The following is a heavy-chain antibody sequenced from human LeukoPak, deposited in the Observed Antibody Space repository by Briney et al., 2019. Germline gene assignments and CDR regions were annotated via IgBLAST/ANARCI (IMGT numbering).Heavy chain of an antibody. CDR2: INHSGST. Sequence: SETLSLTCAVYGGSFSAYYWTWIRQPPGKGLEWIGEINHSGSTSYNRSLKSLVTISVDTSKNQFSLNLSSVTAADTAVYYWARGVGNILTGYSLDYWGQGTLVTVSS. J-gene: IGHJ4*02. CDR1: GGSFSAYY. CDR3: ARGVGNILTGYSLDY. D-gene: IGHD3-9*01. V-gene: IGHV4-34*01.